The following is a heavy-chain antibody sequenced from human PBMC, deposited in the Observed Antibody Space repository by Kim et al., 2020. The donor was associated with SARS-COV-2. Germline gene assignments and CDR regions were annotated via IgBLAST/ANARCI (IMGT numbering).Heavy chain of an antibody. Sequence: SETLSLTCAVYGGSFSGYYWSWIRQPPGKGLEWIGEINHSGSTNYNPSLKSRVTISVDTSKNQFSLKLSSVTAADTAVYYCARGSGVYGDYDYYYYYGMDVWGQGTTVTVSS. V-gene: IGHV4-34*01. CDR2: INHSGST. D-gene: IGHD4-17*01. CDR1: GGSFSGYY. CDR3: ARGSGVYGDYDYYYYYGMDV. J-gene: IGHJ6*02.